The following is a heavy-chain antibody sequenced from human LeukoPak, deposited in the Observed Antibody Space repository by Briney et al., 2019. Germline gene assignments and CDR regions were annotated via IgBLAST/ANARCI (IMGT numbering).Heavy chain of an antibody. CDR1: GGSISSSRYY. D-gene: IGHD1-26*01. CDR3: ARNIVGANAFDY. V-gene: IGHV4-39*07. J-gene: IGHJ4*02. CDR2: IYYSGST. Sequence: KPSETLSLTCTVSGGSISSSRYYWGWIRQPPGKGLEWIGNIYYSGSTYYNPSLKSRVTISVDKSKNQFSLKLSSVTAADTAVYYCARNIVGANAFDYWGQGTLVTVSS.